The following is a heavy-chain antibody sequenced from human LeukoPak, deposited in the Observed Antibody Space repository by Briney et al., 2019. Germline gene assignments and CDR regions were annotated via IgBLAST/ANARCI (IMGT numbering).Heavy chain of an antibody. V-gene: IGHV6-1*01. CDR2: TYYRSTWYN. CDR1: GDRVSSNSVT. D-gene: IGHD2-2*01. J-gene: IGHJ5*02. Sequence: SQTLSLTCAISGDRVSSNSVTWNWIMQSRSRGLEWLGRTYYRSTWYNDYAVSVRGRITVNPDTSKNQFSLHLNSVTPEDTAVYYCARRLTQYDCFDPWGQGILVTVSS. CDR3: ARRLTQYDCFDP.